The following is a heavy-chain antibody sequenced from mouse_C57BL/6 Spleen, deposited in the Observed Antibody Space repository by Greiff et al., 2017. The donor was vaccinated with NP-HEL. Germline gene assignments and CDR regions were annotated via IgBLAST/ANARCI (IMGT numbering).Heavy chain of an antibody. D-gene: IGHD3-1*01. CDR1: GYTFTSYW. V-gene: IGHV1-50*01. Sequence: VQLQQSGAELVKPGASVKLSCKASGYTFTSYWMQWVKQRPGQGLEWIGEIDPSDSYTNYNQKFKGKATLTVDTSSSTAYMQLSSLTSEDSAVYYCARWHQGFAYWGQGTLVTVSA. J-gene: IGHJ3*01. CDR3: ARWHQGFAY. CDR2: IDPSDSYT.